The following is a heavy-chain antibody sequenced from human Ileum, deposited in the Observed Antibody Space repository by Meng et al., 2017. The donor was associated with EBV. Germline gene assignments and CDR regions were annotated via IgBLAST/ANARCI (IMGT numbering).Heavy chain of an antibody. V-gene: IGHV4-4*02. D-gene: IGHD6-19*01. Sequence: VVLQECGPIWVTPSWPLDLTCPVYGGSISSRNWCSWVRQPPGKGLEWIGEIYHSGRTNYNPSLKSRVTISVDKSKNQFSLNLSSVTAADTAVYYCARVGQWLPIDYWGQGTLVTVSS. J-gene: IGHJ4*02. CDR3: ARVGQWLPIDY. CDR2: IYHSGRT. CDR1: GGSISSRNW.